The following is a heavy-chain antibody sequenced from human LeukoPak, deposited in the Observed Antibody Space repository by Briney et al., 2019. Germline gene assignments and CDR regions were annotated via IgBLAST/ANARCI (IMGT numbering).Heavy chain of an antibody. Sequence: PGGSLRLSCAASRFTFSSYGMHWVRQAPGKGLEWVAVISYDGSNKYYADSVKGRFTISRDNSKNTLYLQMNSLTAEDTALHYCARARYCSSTSCFLDYWGQGTLVTVSS. CDR2: ISYDGSNK. CDR1: RFTFSSYG. CDR3: ARARYCSSTSCFLDY. J-gene: IGHJ4*02. V-gene: IGHV3-30*03. D-gene: IGHD2-2*01.